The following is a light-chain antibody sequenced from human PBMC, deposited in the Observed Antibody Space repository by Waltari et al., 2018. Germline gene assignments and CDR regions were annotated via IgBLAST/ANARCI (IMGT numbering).Light chain of an antibody. V-gene: IGLV1-44*01. CDR3: AAWDDSLNGVI. CDR2: SNN. CDR1: SSNIGINT. J-gene: IGLJ2*01. Sequence: QSVLTQPPSASGTPGQRVSSPCSGSSSNIGINTVNWYQQPPGTAPKLLIYSNNQRPSGVPDRFSGSKSGTSASLAISGLLSEDEADYYCAAWDDSLNGVIFGGGTKLTVL.